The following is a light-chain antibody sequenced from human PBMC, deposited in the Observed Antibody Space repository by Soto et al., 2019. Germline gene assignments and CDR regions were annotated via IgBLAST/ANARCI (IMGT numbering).Light chain of an antibody. CDR3: QQYVASPQYT. Sequence: EIVLTQSPGTLSLSPGERATLSCRASQSVSSRYLAWYQQKPGQAPRLLIYGASSRATGIPDRFSGSGSGTDFTLTITRLEPEDFAVYYCQQYVASPQYTFGQGTKLEI. J-gene: IGKJ2*01. V-gene: IGKV3-20*01. CDR1: QSVSSRY. CDR2: GAS.